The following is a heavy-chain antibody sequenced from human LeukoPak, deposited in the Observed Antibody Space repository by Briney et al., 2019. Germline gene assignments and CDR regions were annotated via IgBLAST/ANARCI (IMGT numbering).Heavy chain of an antibody. D-gene: IGHD6-19*01. Sequence: PSETLSLTCTVSGSSIANTYCWGWIRQSPGKGLEWLGSIHHSGNRFESGSTHYNPSFRGRITVSADTSRNQFSLTLTSVTGADTAVYFCARNASSGFFNAWSQGTRVTVSS. V-gene: IGHV4-38-2*02. J-gene: IGHJ1*01. CDR2: IHHSGNRFESGST. CDR1: GSSIANTYC. CDR3: ARNASSGFFNA.